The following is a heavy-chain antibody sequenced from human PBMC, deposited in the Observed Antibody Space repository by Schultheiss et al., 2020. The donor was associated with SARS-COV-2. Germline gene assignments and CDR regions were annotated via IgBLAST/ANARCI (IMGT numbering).Heavy chain of an antibody. CDR1: GGSFSGYY. CDR3: TRGLGVADY. Sequence: SETLSLTCAVYGGSFSGYYWSWIRQPPGKGLEWIGYIDYGGSTNYNPSLKSHVTISLDTSKNQFSLKLSSVTAADTAVYYCTRGLGVADYWGQGTLVTVSS. CDR2: IDYGGST. D-gene: IGHD1-26*01. V-gene: IGHV4-59*01. J-gene: IGHJ4*02.